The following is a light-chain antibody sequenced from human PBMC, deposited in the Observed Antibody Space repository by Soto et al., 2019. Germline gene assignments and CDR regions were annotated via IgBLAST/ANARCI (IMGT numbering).Light chain of an antibody. V-gene: IGKV3-20*01. Sequence: EIVLTQSPGTLSLSPGERATLSCRASQSVTSSYLAWYQRKPGQAPRLLIFAASTRATGIPDRFSGSGSGTDFTLTISRLEPEDFALYYCQQYGSTPPTFVQGTKVEMK. CDR3: QQYGSTPPT. J-gene: IGKJ2*01. CDR2: AAS. CDR1: QSVTSSY.